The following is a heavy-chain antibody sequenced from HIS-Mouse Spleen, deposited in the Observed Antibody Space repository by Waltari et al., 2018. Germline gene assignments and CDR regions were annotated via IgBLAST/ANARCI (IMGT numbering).Heavy chain of an antibody. CDR1: GGSFSGYY. CDR3: ARMGPASGSYGDY. V-gene: IGHV4-34*01. CDR2: INHSGST. J-gene: IGHJ4*02. Sequence: QVQLQQWGAGLLKPSETLSLTCAVYGGSFSGYYCSWIRQPPGKGLEWIGEINHSGSTNYNPSLKSRVTISVDTSKNQFSLKLSSVTAADTAVYYCARMGPASGSYGDYWGQGTLVTVSS. D-gene: IGHD1-26*01.